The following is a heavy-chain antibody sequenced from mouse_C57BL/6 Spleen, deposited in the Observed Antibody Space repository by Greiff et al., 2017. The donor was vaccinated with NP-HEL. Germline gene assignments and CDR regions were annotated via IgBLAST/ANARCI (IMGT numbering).Heavy chain of an antibody. V-gene: IGHV1-59*01. J-gene: IGHJ4*01. CDR2: IDPSDSYT. CDR3: ARGLYKSDMDY. D-gene: IGHD1-3*01. CDR1: GYTFTSYW. Sequence: QVHVKQSGAELVRPGTSVKLSCKASGYTFTSYWMHWVKQRPGQGLEWIGVIDPSDSYTNYNQKFKGKATLTVDTSSSTAYMQLSSLTSEDSAVYYCARGLYKSDMDYWGQGTSVTVSS.